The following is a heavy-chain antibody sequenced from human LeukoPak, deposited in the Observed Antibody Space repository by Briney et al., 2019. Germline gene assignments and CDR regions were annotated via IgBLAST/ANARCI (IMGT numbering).Heavy chain of an antibody. CDR1: GGSISSYY. Sequence: SETLSLTCTVSGGSISSYYWSWIRQPAGKGLEWIGRIYPTGSTNYNPSLKSRVTISVDTSKNQFSLKLSSVTAADTAVYYCARFSSDSSGYYYFYWYFDLWGRGTLVTVSS. J-gene: IGHJ2*01. D-gene: IGHD3-22*01. V-gene: IGHV4-4*07. CDR3: ARFSSDSSGYYYFYWYFDL. CDR2: IYPTGST.